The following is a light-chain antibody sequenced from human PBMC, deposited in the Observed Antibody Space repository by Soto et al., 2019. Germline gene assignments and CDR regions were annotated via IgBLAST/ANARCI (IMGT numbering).Light chain of an antibody. CDR3: QQFGSSPGFT. CDR1: QSVSTD. V-gene: IGKV3-15*01. J-gene: IGKJ3*01. CDR2: GAS. Sequence: EIVMTQSPATLSVSPGERATLSCRASQSVSTDLAWYQQKPGQAPRLLIYGASTRATGIPGRFSGSGSGTEFTLTISSLQSEDFAVYYCQQFGSSPGFTFGPGTKVDIK.